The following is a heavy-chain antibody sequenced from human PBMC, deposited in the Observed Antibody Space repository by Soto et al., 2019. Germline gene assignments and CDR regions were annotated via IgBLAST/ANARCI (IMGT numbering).Heavy chain of an antibody. Sequence: GSLRLSCSASGFTFSSYAMHWVRQAPGKGLEYVSAISSNGGSTYYADSVKGRFTISRDNSKNTLYLQMSSLRAEDTAVYYCVKDAGPTYYDFWSGYYTRYFDYWGQGTLVTVS. J-gene: IGHJ4*02. D-gene: IGHD3-3*01. CDR1: GFTFSSYA. V-gene: IGHV3-64D*08. CDR2: ISSNGGST. CDR3: VKDAGPTYYDFWSGYYTRYFDY.